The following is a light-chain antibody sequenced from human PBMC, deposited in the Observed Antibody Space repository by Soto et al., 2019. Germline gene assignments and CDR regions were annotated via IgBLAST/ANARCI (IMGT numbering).Light chain of an antibody. CDR1: QSISSY. V-gene: IGKV1-39*01. CDR2: AAS. J-gene: IGKJ1*01. CDR3: QQSYSTPRG. Sequence: DIQMTQSPSSLSASVGDRVTITCRASQSISSYLNWYQQKPGKAPKLLIYAASSLQSGVPSRFSGSVSGTDFPPTISSLQPEDFATYYSQQSYSTPRGFGQGTKVDIK.